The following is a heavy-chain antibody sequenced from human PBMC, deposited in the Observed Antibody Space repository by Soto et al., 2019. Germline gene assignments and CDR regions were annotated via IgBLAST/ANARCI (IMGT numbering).Heavy chain of an antibody. CDR3: ARRQVYYYYGMDV. CDR1: GGSFSGYY. CDR2: INHSGST. Sequence: QVQLQQWGAGLLKPSETLSLTCAVSGGSFSGYYWSWIRQPPGKGLEWIGEINHSGSTNYNPSIKRRVTISVETSKNQFSLKLSSVTAADTVVYYCARRQVYYYYGMDVWGQGTTVTVSS. V-gene: IGHV4-34*01. J-gene: IGHJ6*02.